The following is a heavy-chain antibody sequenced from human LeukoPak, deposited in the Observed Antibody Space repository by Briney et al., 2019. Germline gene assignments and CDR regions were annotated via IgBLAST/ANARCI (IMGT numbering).Heavy chain of an antibody. J-gene: IGHJ4*02. CDR3: ARGSRQWLVRGPFDY. CDR2: IWYDGSNK. CDR1: GFTFSSYG. Sequence: TGGSLRLSCAASGFTFSSYGMHWVRQAPGKGLEWVAVIWYDGSNKYYADSVKGRFTISRDNSKNTLYLQMNSLRAEDTAVYYCARGSRQWLVRGPFDYWGQGTLITVSS. D-gene: IGHD6-19*01. V-gene: IGHV3-33*01.